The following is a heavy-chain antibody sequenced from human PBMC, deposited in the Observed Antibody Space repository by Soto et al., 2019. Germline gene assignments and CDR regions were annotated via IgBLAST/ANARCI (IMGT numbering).Heavy chain of an antibody. CDR2: ISAYNGNT. CDR1: GYTFTSYG. J-gene: IGHJ3*02. D-gene: IGHD3-10*01. CDR3: ARGGSGFAYYGSGSVAFDI. Sequence: ASVKVSCKASGYTFTSYGISWVRQAPGQGLEWMGWISAYNGNTNYAQKLQGRVTMTTDTSTSTAYMELRSLRSDDTAVYYCARGGSGFAYYGSGSVAFDIWGQGTMVTVS. V-gene: IGHV1-18*04.